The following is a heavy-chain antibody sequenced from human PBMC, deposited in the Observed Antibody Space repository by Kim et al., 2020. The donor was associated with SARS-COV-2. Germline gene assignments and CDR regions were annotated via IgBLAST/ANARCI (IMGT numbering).Heavy chain of an antibody. CDR1: GYTFSSNA. J-gene: IGHJ4*02. V-gene: IGHV7-4-1*02. CDR2: INTNTVNP. Sequence: ASVKVSCKASGYTFSSNAMNWVRQAPGQGPEWMGWINTNTVNPTYAQGFAGRYVFSLDTSVSTAYLQINNLKAEDSAVYYCAAWRPPDSVYCSTSSCQVIYLFHFWRQGTLFTVSS. CDR3: AAWRPPDSVYCSTSSCQVIYLFHF. D-gene: IGHD2-2*01.